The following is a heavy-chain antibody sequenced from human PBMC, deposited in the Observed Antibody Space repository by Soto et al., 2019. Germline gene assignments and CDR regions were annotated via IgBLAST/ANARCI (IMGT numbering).Heavy chain of an antibody. CDR3: AKGGAIVAAGTRVYLYNAMDV. V-gene: IGHV1-2*02. CDR1: GYTFTGYY. D-gene: IGHD1-26*01. CDR2: INPNSGDT. Sequence: ASVKVSCKASGYTFTGYYVHWVRQAPGQGLEWMGWINPNSGDTYLAQRFQGRVTMNRDTSIGTAYMELRGLTSDATAEYYCAKGGAIVAAGTRVYLYNAMDVWGQGTTVPVS. J-gene: IGHJ6*02.